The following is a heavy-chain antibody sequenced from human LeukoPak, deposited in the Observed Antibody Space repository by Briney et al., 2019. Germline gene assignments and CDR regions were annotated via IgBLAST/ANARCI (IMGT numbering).Heavy chain of an antibody. V-gene: IGHV3-30*03. D-gene: IGHD3-9*01. Sequence: HPGGSLRLSCAASGFTFSSYGMHWVRQAPGKGLEWVAVISYDGSNKYYADSVKGRFTISRDNSKNTLYLQMNSLRAEDTAVYYCARDHAPLLRYFDWLSYPGVFDIWGQGKTVIVSS. CDR3: ARDHAPLLRYFDWLSYPGVFDI. CDR1: GFTFSSYG. J-gene: IGHJ3*02. CDR2: ISYDGSNK.